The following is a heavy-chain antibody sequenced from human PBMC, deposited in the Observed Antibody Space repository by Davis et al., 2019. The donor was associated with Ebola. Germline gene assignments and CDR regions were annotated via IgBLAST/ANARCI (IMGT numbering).Heavy chain of an antibody. Sequence: PGGSLRLSCAASGFTFSSYWMSWVRQAPGKGLEWVSSISSSSSYIYYADSVKGRFTISRDNAKNSLYLQMNSLRAEDTAVYYCARDDPRGAVEPFDYWGQGTLVTVSS. J-gene: IGHJ4*02. V-gene: IGHV3-21*01. CDR2: ISSSSSYI. CDR3: ARDDPRGAVEPFDY. CDR1: GFTFSSYW. D-gene: IGHD1-14*01.